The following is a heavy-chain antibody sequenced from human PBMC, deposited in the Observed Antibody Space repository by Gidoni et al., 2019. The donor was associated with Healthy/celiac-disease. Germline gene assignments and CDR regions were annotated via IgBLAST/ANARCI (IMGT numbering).Heavy chain of an antibody. D-gene: IGHD3-3*01. V-gene: IGHV3-7*03. Sequence: EVQLVESGGGLVQPGGSLRLSCAASGFTFSSYWMRWVRQAPGKGLEWVANIKQDGSEKYYVDSVKGRLTISRDNAKNSLYLQMNSLRAEDTAVYYCARVPAYYDFWSGSLYGMDVWGQGTTVTVSS. CDR3: ARVPAYYDFWSGSLYGMDV. CDR1: GFTFSSYW. CDR2: IKQDGSEK. J-gene: IGHJ6*02.